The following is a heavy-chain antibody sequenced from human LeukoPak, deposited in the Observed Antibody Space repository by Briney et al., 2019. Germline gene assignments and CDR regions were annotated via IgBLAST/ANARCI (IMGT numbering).Heavy chain of an antibody. CDR2: IYYSGST. V-gene: IGHV4-59*01. CDR3: ARDLVAAAPHNDAFDI. J-gene: IGHJ3*02. CDR1: GGSISSYY. Sequence: PSETLSLTCTVSGGSISSYYWSWIRQPPGKGLVWIGYIYYSGSTNYNPSLKSRVTISVDTSKNQFSLKLSSVTAADTAVYYCARDLVAAAPHNDAFDIWGQGTMVTVSS. D-gene: IGHD6-13*01.